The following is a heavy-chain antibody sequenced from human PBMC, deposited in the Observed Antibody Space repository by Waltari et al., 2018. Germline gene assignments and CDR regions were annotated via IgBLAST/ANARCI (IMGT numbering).Heavy chain of an antibody. Sequence: QVQLVQSGAEVKKPGASVKVSCKASGYTFTSYAMHWVRQAPGQRLEWMGWINAGNGNTKYSQKFQGRVTITRDTSASTAYMELSSLRSEDTAVYYCARGSGSYYVEWWFDPWGQGTLVTVSS. D-gene: IGHD1-26*01. CDR3: ARGSGSYYVEWWFDP. CDR2: INAGNGNT. V-gene: IGHV1-3*01. J-gene: IGHJ5*02. CDR1: GYTFTSYA.